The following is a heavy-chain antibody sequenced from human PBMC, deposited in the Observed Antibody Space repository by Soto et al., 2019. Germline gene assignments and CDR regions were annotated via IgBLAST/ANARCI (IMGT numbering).Heavy chain of an antibody. CDR1: VYTLTELS. D-gene: IGHD5-18*01. Sequence: ASMKVSCNVSVYTLTELSMHWLRQAPGKVLEWMGGFDHEDGETIYAQNFQGRVTMTEDTSTDTAYMERSSIRSEDMAVYYCATDREDSYGYSSWGQGTLVTVSS. J-gene: IGHJ5*02. CDR3: ATDREDSYGYSS. V-gene: IGHV1-24*01. CDR2: FDHEDGET.